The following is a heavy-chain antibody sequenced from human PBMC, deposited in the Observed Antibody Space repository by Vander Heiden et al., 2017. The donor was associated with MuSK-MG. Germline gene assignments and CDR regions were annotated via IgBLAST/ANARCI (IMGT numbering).Heavy chain of an antibody. J-gene: IGHJ3*02. CDR1: GFTFSSYN. Sequence: EVQLVESGGDLVQPGGSLRLSCAASGFTFSSYNMNWVRQAPGKGLEWVSYISSSSSTIYYADSVKGRFTISRDNAKNSVYLQMSSLRAEDTALYYCARDRYCSTTSCYVYAFDIWGQGTMVTVSS. CDR3: ARDRYCSTTSCYVYAFDI. D-gene: IGHD2-2*01. CDR2: ISSSSSTI. V-gene: IGHV3-48*01.